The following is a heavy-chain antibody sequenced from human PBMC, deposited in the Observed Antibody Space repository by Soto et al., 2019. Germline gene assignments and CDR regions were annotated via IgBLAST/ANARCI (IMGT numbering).Heavy chain of an antibody. J-gene: IGHJ4*02. V-gene: IGHV3-30*18. CDR3: AKDSLRGEVPAALNFDD. D-gene: IGHD2-2*01. CDR1: GFTFDNYG. CDR2: VSYNGRKE. Sequence: GGSLRLSCVASGFTFDNYGMHWVRQAPGKGLEWVALVSYNGRKEYYADSVKGRFSISRDNSKNTLYVQMNTLRDEDTALYYCAKDSLRGEVPAALNFDDWGRGTPVTVSS.